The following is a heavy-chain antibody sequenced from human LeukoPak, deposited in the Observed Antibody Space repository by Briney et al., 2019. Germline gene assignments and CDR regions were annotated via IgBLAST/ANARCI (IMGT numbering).Heavy chain of an antibody. J-gene: IGHJ4*02. Sequence: PSETLSLTCTVSGGSISSSSYYWGWIRQPPGKGLEWIGSMYYSGSTYYNPSLKSRVTISVDTSKNQSSLKLSSVTAADTAVYYCARVTTVVIDYWGQGTLVTVSS. CDR1: GGSISSSSYY. D-gene: IGHD4-23*01. V-gene: IGHV4-39*01. CDR2: MYYSGST. CDR3: ARVTTVVIDY.